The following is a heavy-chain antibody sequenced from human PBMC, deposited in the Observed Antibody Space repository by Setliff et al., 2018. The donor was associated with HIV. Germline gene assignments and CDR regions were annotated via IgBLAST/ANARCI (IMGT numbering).Heavy chain of an antibody. J-gene: IGHJ3*02. CDR3: ARVYYFDSSGYYQRGDVLDI. Sequence: KTSETLSLTCTVSGGSTSNEYWSWIRQPPGKGLEWIGYIYDSGSPKYNPPLKSRVTISIDTYKSQISLKLTSVTAADTAMYHCARVYYFDSSGYYQRGDVLDILGQGTMVTVSS. D-gene: IGHD3-22*01. V-gene: IGHV4-59*01. CDR1: GGSTSNEY. CDR2: IYDSGSP.